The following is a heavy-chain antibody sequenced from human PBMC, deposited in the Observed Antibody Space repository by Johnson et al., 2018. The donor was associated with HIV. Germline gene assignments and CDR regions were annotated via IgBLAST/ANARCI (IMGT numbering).Heavy chain of an antibody. Sequence: VQLVESGGGVVQPGRSLRLSCAASGFTFTNAWMHWVRQAPWKGLEWVGRIKRKTDGETTDYTTPVKGRFTISRDDSKNTLYLQMNSLKTEDTAVYYCATDVPSAPYYNAFDIWGQGTMVTVSS. J-gene: IGHJ3*02. D-gene: IGHD1-26*01. CDR1: GFTFTNAW. V-gene: IGHV3-15*01. CDR3: ATDVPSAPYYNAFDI. CDR2: IKRKTDGETT.